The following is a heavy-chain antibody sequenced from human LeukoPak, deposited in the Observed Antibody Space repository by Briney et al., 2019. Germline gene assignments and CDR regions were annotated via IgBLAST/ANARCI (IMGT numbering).Heavy chain of an antibody. CDR1: GYTFTGYY. CDR2: INPNSGVT. Sequence: ASVRVSCKASGYTFTGYYMHWVRQAPGQGLEWMGWINPNSGVTNYAQRFQGRVTMTRDTSIGTAYMDLSRLRYDDTAVYYCARDRDGYCTNGVCYFDYWGQGTLVTVSS. J-gene: IGHJ4*02. CDR3: ARDRDGYCTNGVCYFDY. V-gene: IGHV1-2*02. D-gene: IGHD2-8*01.